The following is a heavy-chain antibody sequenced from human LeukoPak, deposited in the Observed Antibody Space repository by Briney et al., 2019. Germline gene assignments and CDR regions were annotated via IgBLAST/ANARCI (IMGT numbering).Heavy chain of an antibody. D-gene: IGHD4-17*01. V-gene: IGHV3-30*18. Sequence: PGGSLRLSCAASGFTFSSYGMHWVRQAPGKGLEWVAVISYDGSNKYYADSVKGRFTISRDNSKNTLYLQMNSLRAEDTAVYYRAKDPSYGDYVGYFDYWGQGTLVTVSS. CDR2: ISYDGSNK. J-gene: IGHJ4*02. CDR1: GFTFSSYG. CDR3: AKDPSYGDYVGYFDY.